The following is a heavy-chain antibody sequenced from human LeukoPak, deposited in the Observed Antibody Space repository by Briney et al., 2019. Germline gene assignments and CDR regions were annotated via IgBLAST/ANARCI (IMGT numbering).Heavy chain of an antibody. J-gene: IGHJ6*03. CDR2: INDSGRT. V-gene: IGHV4-34*01. CDR1: GGSFSNYY. CDR3: ARRWIYGRNYYIDV. Sequence: NPSETLSLTCAVYGGSFSNYYWSWIRQPPGKGLEWIGEINDSGRTNYNPPLMSRVTVSVDTSKKQFSLRLTSVTATDTAVYYCARRWIYGRNYYIDVWGKGATVSVSS. D-gene: IGHD1-7*01.